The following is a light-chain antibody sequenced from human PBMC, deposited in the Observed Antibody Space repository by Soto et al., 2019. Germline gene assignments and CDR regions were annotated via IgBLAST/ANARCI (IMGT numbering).Light chain of an antibody. CDR3: QTWGTGIRV. J-gene: IGLJ3*02. V-gene: IGLV4-69*01. CDR1: SGHSTYA. CDR2: VNSDGSH. Sequence: QPVLTQSPSASASLGASVKLTCTLSSGHSTYAIAWHQQQPEKGPRYLMKVNSDGSHTKGDGIPDRFSGFSSGAERYLTISSLQSEDEADYYCQTWGTGIRVFGGGTQLTVL.